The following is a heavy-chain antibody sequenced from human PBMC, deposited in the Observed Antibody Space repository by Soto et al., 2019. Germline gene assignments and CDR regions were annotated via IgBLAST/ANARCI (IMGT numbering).Heavy chain of an antibody. CDR1: GCMFSTYV. V-gene: IGHV3-21*01. Sequence: VSLRLSCATSGCMFSTYVMNWVRQAPGNGLEWVSSINGRSNYKYYANSVRGRFSISRENAKHSLLFQMSRLTAEDTAVYYSAREDGIAGETSGFGYWGHGTRVTV. CDR3: AREDGIAGETSGFGY. J-gene: IGHJ4*01. CDR2: INGRSNYK. D-gene: IGHD1-26*01.